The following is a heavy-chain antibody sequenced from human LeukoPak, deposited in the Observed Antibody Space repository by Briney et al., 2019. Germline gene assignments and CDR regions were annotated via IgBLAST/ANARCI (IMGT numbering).Heavy chain of an antibody. CDR1: GYTFTSYG. V-gene: IGHV1-18*01. Sequence: GASVKVSCKASGYTFTSYGISWVRQAPGQGLEWMGWISAYNGNTNYAQKLQGRVTMTTDTSTSTAYMELRSLRSDDTAVYYCARGIPPDYGDYDDFDYWGQGTLVTVSS. CDR2: ISAYNGNT. D-gene: IGHD4-17*01. CDR3: ARGIPPDYGDYDDFDY. J-gene: IGHJ4*02.